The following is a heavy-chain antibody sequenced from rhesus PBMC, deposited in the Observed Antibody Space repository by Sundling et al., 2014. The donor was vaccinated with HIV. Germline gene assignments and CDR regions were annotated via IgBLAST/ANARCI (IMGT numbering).Heavy chain of an antibody. Sequence: QVQLQESGPGLVKPSETLSLTCAVSTASISSYWWSWIRQPPGKGLEWIGEINGNSGSTNYNPSLKSRVTISKDTSKNQFSLNLNSVTASDTAVYYCARGMVSAVFDFWGQGVLVTVSS. V-gene: IGHV4-80*01. D-gene: IGHD2-39*01. CDR2: INGNSGST. CDR3: ARGMVSAVFDF. CDR1: TASISSYW. J-gene: IGHJ4*01.